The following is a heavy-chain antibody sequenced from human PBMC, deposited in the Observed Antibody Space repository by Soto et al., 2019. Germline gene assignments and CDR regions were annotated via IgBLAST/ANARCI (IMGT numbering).Heavy chain of an antibody. J-gene: IGHJ5*02. CDR3: AKSPGGTHCSSTSCYDHLAP. CDR1: GYTFTSYD. D-gene: IGHD2-2*01. V-gene: IGHV1-8*01. Sequence: ASVKVSWKASGYTFTSYDINWVRQAPGQGLEWMGWMNPNSGNTGYAQKFHARVTMTRNISISTAYMELSSLTSDDTAVYYCAKSPGGTHCSSTSCYDHLAPWGQGTLVTVSS. CDR2: MNPNSGNT.